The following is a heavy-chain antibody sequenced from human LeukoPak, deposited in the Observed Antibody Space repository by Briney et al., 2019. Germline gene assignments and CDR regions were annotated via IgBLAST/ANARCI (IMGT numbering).Heavy chain of an antibody. CDR2: ISGDGGAT. D-gene: IGHD1-14*01. Sequence: GGSLRLSCAASGFTFRDFSMHWVRQVPGKGLEWVSLISGDGGATHYADSVKGRFTISGDNSKNSVYLQMSSLRVEDTAFYYCAKGNNSFSFNFDYCGQGTLVTVSS. J-gene: IGHJ4*02. CDR3: AKGNNSFSFNFDY. CDR1: GFTFRDFS. V-gene: IGHV3-43*02.